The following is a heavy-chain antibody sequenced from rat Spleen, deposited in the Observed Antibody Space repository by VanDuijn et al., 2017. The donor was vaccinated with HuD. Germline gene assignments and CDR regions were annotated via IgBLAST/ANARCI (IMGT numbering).Heavy chain of an antibody. J-gene: IGHJ2*01. D-gene: IGHD4-3*01. CDR2: ISTGGGNT. CDR3: ARSGSSTYFDY. Sequence: EVQLVESGGGLVQPGRSMKLSCAASGLTFNDHYMAWVRQAPKKGLEWVASISTGGGNTYYRDSVKGRFTISTNYAKSTLYLQMDSLRSEDTATYYCARSGSSTYFDYWGQGVMVTVSS. V-gene: IGHV5-25*01. CDR1: GLTFNDHY.